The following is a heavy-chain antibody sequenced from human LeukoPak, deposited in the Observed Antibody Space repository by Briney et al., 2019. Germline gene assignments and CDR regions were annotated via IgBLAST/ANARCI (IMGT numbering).Heavy chain of an antibody. D-gene: IGHD4-11*01. CDR3: ARGAYSFDC. J-gene: IGHJ4*02. V-gene: IGHV3-74*01. Sequence: GGSLRLSCAASGFTISILWMQWVRQAPGKGLVWVSRINSDGSSTSYVDSVKGRFTISRDNAKNTLYLQMNNLRADDTAVYYCARGAYSFDCWGQGTLVTVSS. CDR1: GFTISILW. CDR2: INSDGSST.